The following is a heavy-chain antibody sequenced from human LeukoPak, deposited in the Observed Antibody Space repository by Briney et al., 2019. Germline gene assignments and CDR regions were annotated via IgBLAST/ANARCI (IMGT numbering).Heavy chain of an antibody. Sequence: QPGGSLRLSCAVSGFSVSGYWMTWVRQAPGKGLEWVANIKQDGSEENYVDSVKGRFTISRDNAENSLFLQMNSLRVEDTAVYYCAREWQGGIAAAGTRIEGDYWGQGTLVAVSS. J-gene: IGHJ4*02. V-gene: IGHV3-7*01. CDR2: IKQDGSEE. D-gene: IGHD6-13*01. CDR3: AREWQGGIAAAGTRIEGDY. CDR1: GFSVSGYW.